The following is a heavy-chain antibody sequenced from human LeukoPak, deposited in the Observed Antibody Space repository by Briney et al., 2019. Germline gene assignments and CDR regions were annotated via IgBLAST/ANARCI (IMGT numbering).Heavy chain of an antibody. CDR2: IIPKSGAT. Sequence: ASVKVSCKASGYTFTGYYMHWVRQAPGQGLEWMAWIIPKSGATNYSQKFRDRVTVTSDTSTAYMDLSRLTSDDTAVYYCARDLRSGGVTYGQDSWGQGTLVTVSS. J-gene: IGHJ4*02. V-gene: IGHV1-2*02. CDR3: ARDLRSGGVTYGQDS. CDR1: GYTFTGYY. D-gene: IGHD5-18*01.